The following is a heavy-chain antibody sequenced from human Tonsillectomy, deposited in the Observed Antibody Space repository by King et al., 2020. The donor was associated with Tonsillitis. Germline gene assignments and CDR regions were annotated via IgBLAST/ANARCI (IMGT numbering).Heavy chain of an antibody. Sequence: QLVQSGAEVKKPGESLKISCKGSGYSFTSYWIDWVRQMPGKGLEWMGIIYPGDSDTRYTPSFQGQVTISADKSISTAYLQWSSLKASDTAMYYCARALGPYGWCVDFDYWGQATLVTVSS. D-gene: IGHD2-8*01. CDR2: IYPGDSDT. V-gene: IGHV5-51*01. CDR1: GYSFTSYW. J-gene: IGHJ4*02. CDR3: ARALGPYGWCVDFDY.